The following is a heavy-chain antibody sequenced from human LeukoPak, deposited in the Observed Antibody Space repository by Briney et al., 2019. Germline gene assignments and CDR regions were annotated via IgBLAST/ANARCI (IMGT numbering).Heavy chain of an antibody. CDR2: IYYSGST. CDR3: ARGPAPWYFDL. V-gene: IGHV4-59*01. D-gene: IGHD2-2*01. Sequence: KPSETLSLTCTVSGGSISNYYWSWIRQPPGKGLEWIGYIYYSGSTSYNPSLKSRVTISVDTSKNQFSLKLNSVTAADTAVYYCARGPAPWYFDLCGRGTLVTVSS. J-gene: IGHJ2*01. CDR1: GGSISNYY.